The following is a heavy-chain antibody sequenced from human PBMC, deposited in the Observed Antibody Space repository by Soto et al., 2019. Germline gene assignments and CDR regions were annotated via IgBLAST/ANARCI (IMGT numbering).Heavy chain of an antibody. V-gene: IGHV1-3*01. CDR3: ASGGGWHDAFDI. D-gene: IGHD6-19*01. CDR1: GYTFTSYA. CDR2: INAGNGNT. J-gene: IGHJ3*02. Sequence: ASVKVSCKASGYTFTSYATHWVRQAPGQRLEWMGWINAGNGNTKYSQKFQGRVTITRDTSASTAYMELSSLRSEDTAVYYCASGGGWHDAFDIWGQGTMVTVSS.